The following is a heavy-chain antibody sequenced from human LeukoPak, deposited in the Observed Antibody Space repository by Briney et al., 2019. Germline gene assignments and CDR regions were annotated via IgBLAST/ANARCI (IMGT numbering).Heavy chain of an antibody. CDR3: AKDFYSSGGPFDY. V-gene: IGHV3-9*01. CDR2: ISWNSGSI. CDR1: GFTFDDYA. J-gene: IGHJ4*02. D-gene: IGHD6-19*01. Sequence: GGSLRLSCAASGFTFDDYAMPWVRQAPGKGLEWVSGISWNSGSIGYADSVKGRFTISRDNAKNSLYLQMNSLRAEDTALYYCAKDFYSSGGPFDYWGQGTLVTVSS.